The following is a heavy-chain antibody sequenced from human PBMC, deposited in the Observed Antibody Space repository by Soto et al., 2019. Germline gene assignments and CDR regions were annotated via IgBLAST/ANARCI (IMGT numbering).Heavy chain of an antibody. V-gene: IGHV3-30*03. J-gene: IGHJ4*02. Sequence: LRLSCAASGFPFRRYGMHWVRQAPVKGLEWVAVITYDGSNKYYAYPVKGRFTCSLYNSKNTLYLQMNSLRAEDTSVYYCVKIVGTPGNFDYWGQGKLVTGSS. CDR1: GFPFRRYG. CDR2: ITYDGSNK. D-gene: IGHD1-26*01. CDR3: VKIVGTPGNFDY.